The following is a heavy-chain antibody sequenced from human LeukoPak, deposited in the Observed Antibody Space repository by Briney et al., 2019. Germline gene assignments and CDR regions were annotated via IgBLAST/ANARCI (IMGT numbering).Heavy chain of an antibody. CDR3: ARCRGNGRYYFDY. V-gene: IGHV3-74*01. CDR1: GFTFSSYW. Sequence: PGGSLRLSCAASGFTFSSYWMHWVRQAPGKGLVWVSRINSDGSSTSYADSVKGRFTISRDNAKNTLYLQMNSLRAEDTAVYYCARCRGNGRYYFDYWGQGTLVTVSS. J-gene: IGHJ4*02. CDR2: INSDGSST. D-gene: IGHD3-10*01.